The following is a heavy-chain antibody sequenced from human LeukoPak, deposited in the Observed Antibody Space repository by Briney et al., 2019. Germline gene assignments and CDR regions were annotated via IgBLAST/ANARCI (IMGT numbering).Heavy chain of an antibody. CDR3: AKPSSSSWYRGAFDI. Sequence: GGSLRLSCAASGFTFSSYAMSWVRQAPGKGLEWVSAISGSGGSTYYADSVKGRFTISRDSSKNTLYLQMNSLRAEDTVVYYCAKPSSSSWYRGAFDIWGQGTMVTVSS. J-gene: IGHJ3*02. CDR1: GFTFSSYA. V-gene: IGHV3-23*01. CDR2: ISGSGGST. D-gene: IGHD6-13*01.